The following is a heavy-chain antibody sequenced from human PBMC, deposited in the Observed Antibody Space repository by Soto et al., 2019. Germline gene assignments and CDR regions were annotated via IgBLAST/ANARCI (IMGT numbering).Heavy chain of an antibody. CDR2: VYWDDDK. CDR1: GFSLTTGVG. V-gene: IGHV2-5*02. D-gene: IGHD1-1*01. CDR3: GTFTAAF. Sequence: ITLEESGPTLVKPTETLTLTCTFSGFSLTTGVGVGWVRQPPGKALEWLALVYWDDDKHYTPSLMSRLTITEDTSKGQVVLTLTNMQPMDTGTHYCGTFTAAFWGPGTLVTVSS. J-gene: IGHJ4*02.